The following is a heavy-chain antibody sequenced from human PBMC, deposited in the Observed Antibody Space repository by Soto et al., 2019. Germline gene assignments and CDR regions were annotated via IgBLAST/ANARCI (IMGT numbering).Heavy chain of an antibody. CDR3: ARVTSPIVVVPDYCMDV. CDR1: GYTFVSHG. V-gene: IGHV1-18*04. Sequence: ASVKVSCKASGYTFVSHGVNWVRQAPGQGLEWMGWISAKNGNTKFAQKFQGRVTMTTDTSTSTAYMELRSLRSDDTAVYYCARVTSPIVVVPDYCMDVWGQGTTVTVSS. CDR2: ISAKNGNT. D-gene: IGHD2-2*01. J-gene: IGHJ6*02.